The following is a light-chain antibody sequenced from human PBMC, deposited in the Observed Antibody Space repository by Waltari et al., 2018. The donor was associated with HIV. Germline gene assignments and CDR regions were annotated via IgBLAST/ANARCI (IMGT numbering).Light chain of an antibody. CDR3: SSYAGSSNVV. J-gene: IGLJ2*01. CDR2: EVS. V-gene: IGLV2-8*01. CDR1: SSDVGGYNY. Sequence: QSALTQPPSASGSPGQSVTIPCTGTSSDVGGYNYVSWYQQHPGKAPKLMIYEVSKRPSGVPYRFSGSKSGNTASLTVSGLQAEDEADYYCSSYAGSSNVVFGGGTKLTVL.